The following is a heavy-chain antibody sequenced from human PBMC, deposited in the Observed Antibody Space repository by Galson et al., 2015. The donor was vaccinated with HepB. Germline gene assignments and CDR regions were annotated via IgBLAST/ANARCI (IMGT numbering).Heavy chain of an antibody. CDR3: AKDLAISSPGSLDF. J-gene: IGHJ4*02. V-gene: IGHV3-23*01. CDR1: GFTFTSYA. D-gene: IGHD1-26*01. Sequence: SLRLSCAASGFTFTSYAMNWVRQAPGKGLEWVSGISGTGGSVYYAGSVKGRFTISRDNSKNTLYLQMSILRAEDTAMYYCAKDLAISSPGSLDFWGQGTLVTVSS. CDR2: ISGTGGSV.